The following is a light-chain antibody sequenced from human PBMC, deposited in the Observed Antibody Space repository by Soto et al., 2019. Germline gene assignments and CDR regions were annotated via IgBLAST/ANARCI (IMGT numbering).Light chain of an antibody. J-gene: IGLJ2*01. Sequence: NFMLTQPHSVSESPGKTVTISCTRSGDSIASNHVQWYQQRPGSAPSTVIYKNDQRPSGVPDRFSGSIDSSSNSASLSISGLKTEDEADFYCQSYDDNSVIFGGGTKVTVL. CDR2: KND. V-gene: IGLV6-57*04. CDR1: GDSIASNH. CDR3: QSYDDNSVI.